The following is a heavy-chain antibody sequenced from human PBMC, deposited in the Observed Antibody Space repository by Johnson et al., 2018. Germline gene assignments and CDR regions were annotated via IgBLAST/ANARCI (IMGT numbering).Heavy chain of an antibody. CDR3: ARGYDGKGYFDY. CDR1: GFTFRSYA. D-gene: IGHD3-22*01. CDR2: IYVGGAT. J-gene: IGHJ4*02. V-gene: IGHV3-66*01. Sequence: VQLVESGGGLVQPGGSLRLSCAASGFTFRSYAMSWVRQAPGKGLELVSSIYVGGATYYTDSVRGRFTATRDNSKNIRCLQIHCLGADDSAVYYCARGYDGKGYFDYWGQGTLVTVSS.